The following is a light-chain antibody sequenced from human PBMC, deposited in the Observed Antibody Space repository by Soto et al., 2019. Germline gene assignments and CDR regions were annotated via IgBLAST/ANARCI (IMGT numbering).Light chain of an antibody. V-gene: IGKV3D-15*01. Sequence: EIVMTQSPATLSVSPGSRATLSCRASQSVSRNLAWYQQKPGQAPRLLIYDASTRATGTPARFSGSGSGTKFTLSISSLQSEDFAVYYCQQYNNWPITFGQGTRLE. J-gene: IGKJ5*01. CDR3: QQYNNWPIT. CDR2: DAS. CDR1: QSVSRN.